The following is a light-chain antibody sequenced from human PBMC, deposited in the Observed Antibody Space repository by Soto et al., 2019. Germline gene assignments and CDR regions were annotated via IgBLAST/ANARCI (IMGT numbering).Light chain of an antibody. CDR3: HQYESLPYN. Sequence: DIQMTQSPSSLSASVGDRVTISCQATRDIGRYFNWYQQKPGKAPELLIYDASNLKTGVPSRFRGGGSGTHFTLTITSLQPEDAATYFCHQYESLPYNVGQGTKVDI. J-gene: IGKJ2*01. V-gene: IGKV1-33*01. CDR2: DAS. CDR1: RDIGRY.